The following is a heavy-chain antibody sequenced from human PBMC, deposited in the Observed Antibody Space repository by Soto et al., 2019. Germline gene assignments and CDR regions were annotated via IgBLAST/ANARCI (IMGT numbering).Heavy chain of an antibody. D-gene: IGHD3-9*01. J-gene: IGHJ2*01. CDR1: GGSFSGYY. Sequence: QVQLQQWGAGPLRPLETLSLTCGVSGGSFSGYYWAWIRQSPGKGLEWTGEINDRGAINYNPSLKSRVSISVYTSKNHYSLNLRSVTAADTAVYYCARESHDILTGPPWVWYFDLWGRGTLVTVSS. CDR2: INDRGAI. CDR3: ARESHDILTGPPWVWYFDL. V-gene: IGHV4-34*01.